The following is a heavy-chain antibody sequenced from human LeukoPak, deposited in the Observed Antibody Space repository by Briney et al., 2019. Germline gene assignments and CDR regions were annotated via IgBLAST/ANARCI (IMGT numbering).Heavy chain of an antibody. CDR1: GFTFSSYW. J-gene: IGHJ4*02. V-gene: IGHV3-7*01. CDR2: IKQDGSEK. D-gene: IGHD3-3*01. CDR3: AREEYYDFWSGYSEFDY. Sequence: GGSLRLSCAASGFTFSSYWMSWVRQAPGKGLEWVANIKQDGSEKYYVDSVKGRFTISRDNAKNSLYMQMNSLRAEDTAVYYCAREEYYDFWSGYSEFDYWRQGTLVTVSS.